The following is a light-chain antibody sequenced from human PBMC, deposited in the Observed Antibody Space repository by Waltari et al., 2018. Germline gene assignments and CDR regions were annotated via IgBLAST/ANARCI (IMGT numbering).Light chain of an antibody. CDR3: QQSFTTPLT. CDR1: QSISSY. J-gene: IGKJ4*01. Sequence: DVQMTQSPSSLSASLGDRVTITCRAGQSISSYLNWYQQKPGIAPKLLIYASSTLQTGVPSRFSGSGSGTDFTLTISSLQPEDFATYYCQQSFTTPLTFGGGTKVEIK. V-gene: IGKV1-39*01. CDR2: ASS.